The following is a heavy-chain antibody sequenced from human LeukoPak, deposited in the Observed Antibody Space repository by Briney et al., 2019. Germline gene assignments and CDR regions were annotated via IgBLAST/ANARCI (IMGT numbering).Heavy chain of an antibody. CDR1: GFTFSSYS. Sequence: PGGSLRLSCAASGFTFSSYSMNWVRQAPGKGLKWVSSISSSGSYIYYADSVKGRFTISRDNAKNSLYLQMNSPKAEDTAVYYCARGDSSYPLYYWGQGTLVTVSS. J-gene: IGHJ4*02. CDR2: ISSSGSYI. CDR3: ARGDSSYPLYY. D-gene: IGHD3-22*01. V-gene: IGHV3-21*01.